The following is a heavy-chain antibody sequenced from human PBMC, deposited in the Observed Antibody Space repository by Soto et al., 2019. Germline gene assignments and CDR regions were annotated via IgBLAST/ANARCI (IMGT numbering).Heavy chain of an antibody. Sequence: QVQLVESGGGVVQPGRSLRLSCAASGFTFSSYGMHWVRQAPRKGLEWVAVIWYDGSNKYYADSVKGRFTISRDNSKNTLYLQMNSLRAEDTAVYYCARDSSGCDYWGQGTLVTVSS. V-gene: IGHV3-33*01. CDR3: ARDSSGCDY. J-gene: IGHJ4*02. CDR2: IWYDGSNK. D-gene: IGHD6-19*01. CDR1: GFTFSSYG.